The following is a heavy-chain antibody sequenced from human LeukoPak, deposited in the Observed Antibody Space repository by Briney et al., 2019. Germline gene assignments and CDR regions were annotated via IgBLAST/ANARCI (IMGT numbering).Heavy chain of an antibody. V-gene: IGHV3-23*01. CDR3: AKNTVRGVIMTSHDY. J-gene: IGHJ4*02. CDR1: GFTFSSYA. D-gene: IGHD3-10*01. CDR2: ISGGGGST. Sequence: GGSLRLSCAASGFTFSSYAMSWVRQAPGKGLEWVSVISGGGGSTYYADSVKGRFTSSRDNSKNTLYLQMNSLRAEDTAVYYCAKNTVRGVIMTSHDYWGQGTLVTVSS.